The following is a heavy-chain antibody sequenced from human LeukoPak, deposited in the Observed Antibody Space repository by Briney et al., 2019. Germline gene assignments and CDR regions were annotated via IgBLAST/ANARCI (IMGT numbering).Heavy chain of an antibody. Sequence: SETLSLTCAVSGASISGSGYYLGWIRQPPGKGLEWIGNIYYTGSTYYNASLQGRVTISVDTSKNQFSLKLSSVTAADTAVYFCARGPYSYDSSGAFDIWGQGTMVTVSS. CDR3: ARGPYSYDSSGAFDI. D-gene: IGHD3-22*01. V-gene: IGHV4-39*07. CDR1: GASISGSGYY. J-gene: IGHJ3*02. CDR2: IYYTGST.